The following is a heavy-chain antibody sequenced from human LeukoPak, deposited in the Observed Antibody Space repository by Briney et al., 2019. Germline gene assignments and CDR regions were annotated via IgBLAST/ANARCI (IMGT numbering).Heavy chain of an antibody. J-gene: IGHJ6*03. CDR2: IKQDGSER. Sequence: GGSLRLSCAASGFTFSSYWMSWVRQAPGKGLEWVANIKQDGSERYYVDSVKGRFTISRDNAKNSLYLQMNSLRAEDTAVYYCAREAVVVVAAYMDVWGKGTTVTVSS. V-gene: IGHV3-7*01. D-gene: IGHD2-15*01. CDR1: GFTFSSYW. CDR3: AREAVVVVAAYMDV.